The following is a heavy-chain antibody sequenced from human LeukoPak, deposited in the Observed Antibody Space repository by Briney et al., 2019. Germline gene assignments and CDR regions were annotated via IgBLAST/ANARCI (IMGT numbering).Heavy chain of an antibody. J-gene: IGHJ6*02. CDR3: ARDVPYYGMDV. CDR2: ISYDRSSE. Sequence: GGSLRLSCAASGFTFSSYAIHWVRQAPGRGLDWVAIISYDRSSEYYADSVKGRFTISRDNSKNTLYLQMNSLRAEDTAVYYCARDVPYYGMDVWGQGTTVTVTS. V-gene: IGHV3-30-3*01. CDR1: GFTFSSYA.